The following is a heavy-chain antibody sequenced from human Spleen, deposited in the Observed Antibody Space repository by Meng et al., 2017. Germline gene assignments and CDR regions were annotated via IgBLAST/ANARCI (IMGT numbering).Heavy chain of an antibody. J-gene: IGHJ3*02. D-gene: IGHD6-19*01. CDR3: ARVLPLGSSGWYGSYAFDI. Sequence: GSLRLSCSVSGGSISSGTHYWGWIRQPPGKGLEWIGYIYYSGSTNYNPSLKSRVTISVDTSKNQFSLKLSSVTAADTAVYYCARVLPLGSSGWYGSYAFDIWGQGTMVTVSS. CDR1: GGSISSGTHY. V-gene: IGHV4-61*01. CDR2: IYYSGST.